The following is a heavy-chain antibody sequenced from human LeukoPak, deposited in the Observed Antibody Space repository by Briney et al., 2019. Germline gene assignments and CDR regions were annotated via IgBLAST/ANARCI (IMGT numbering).Heavy chain of an antibody. CDR2: MNHGGGS. D-gene: IGHD3-10*01. CDR3: ARGRGRLDY. J-gene: IGHJ4*02. Sequence: GSLRLSCAASGFTFSSYEMNWVRQSPGKGLEWIGEMNHGGGSNYNPSLKSRVTISVDTSKNQFSLRLRSVIAADTAVYYCARGRGRLDYWGQGTLVTISS. V-gene: IGHV4-34*01. CDR1: GFTFSSYE.